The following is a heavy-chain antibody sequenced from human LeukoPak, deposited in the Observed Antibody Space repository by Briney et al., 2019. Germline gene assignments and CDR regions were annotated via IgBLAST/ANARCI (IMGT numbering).Heavy chain of an antibody. CDR3: ARDDVGGGIAAAGARVHYFDY. Sequence: ASVKVSCKASGYTFTSYYMHWVRQAPGQGLEWMGIINPSDGSTSYAQKFQGRVTMTRDTSTSTVYMELSSLRSEDTAVYYCARDDVGGGIAAAGARVHYFDYWGQGTLVIVSS. CDR1: GYTFTSYY. J-gene: IGHJ4*02. CDR2: INPSDGST. D-gene: IGHD6-13*01. V-gene: IGHV1-46*01.